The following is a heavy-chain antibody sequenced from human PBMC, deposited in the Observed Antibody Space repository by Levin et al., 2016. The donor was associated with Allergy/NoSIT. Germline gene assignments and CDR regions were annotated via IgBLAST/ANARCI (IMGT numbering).Heavy chain of an antibody. CDR2: ISYDGSNK. J-gene: IGHJ3*02. V-gene: IGHV3-30*04. Sequence: WIRQPPGKGLEWVAVISYDGSNKYYAGSVKGRFTISRDNSKNTLYLQMNSLRAEDTAVYYCARDRDYGSGSYFPDAFDIWGQGTMVTVSS. D-gene: IGHD3-10*01. CDR3: ARDRDYGSGSYFPDAFDI.